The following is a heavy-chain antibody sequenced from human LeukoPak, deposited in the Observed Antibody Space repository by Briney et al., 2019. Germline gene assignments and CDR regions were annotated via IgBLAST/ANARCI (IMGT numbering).Heavy chain of an antibody. J-gene: IGHJ2*01. CDR3: ARVEGHCSGGSCYNYYFDL. D-gene: IGHD2-15*01. CDR1: EFTFNSYS. V-gene: IGHV3-21*01. CDR2: ISSSSSYI. Sequence: GGSLRLSCADSEFTFNSYSMNWVRQAPGKGLEWVSSISSSSSYIYYADSVKGRFTISRDNAKRSLFLQMNSLRAEDTAVYYCARVEGHCSGGSCYNYYFDLWGRGTLVAVSS.